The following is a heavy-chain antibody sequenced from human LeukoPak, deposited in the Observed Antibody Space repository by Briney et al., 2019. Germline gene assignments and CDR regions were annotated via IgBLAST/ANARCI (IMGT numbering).Heavy chain of an antibody. Sequence: GGSLRLSCAASGFTVSSTYMSWVRQAPGKGLEWVSALYSGDTTYYANSVKGRFTISRDNSKNMLYLQMNSLRAEDTAVYYCARDGVAPGIYFDSWGQGTLVTVSS. CDR2: LYSGDTT. CDR3: ARDGVAPGIYFDS. D-gene: IGHD6-13*01. J-gene: IGHJ4*02. CDR1: GFTVSSTY. V-gene: IGHV3-66*01.